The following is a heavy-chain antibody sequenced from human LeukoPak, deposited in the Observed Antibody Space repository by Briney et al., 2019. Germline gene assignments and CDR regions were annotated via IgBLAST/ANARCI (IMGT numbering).Heavy chain of an antibody. D-gene: IGHD3-10*01. CDR3: ARTVLSTFGESLFDP. J-gene: IGHJ5*02. V-gene: IGHV3-21*01. Sequence: GGSLRLSCAASGFTFSSYSMNWVRQAPGKGLEWVSSISSSSSYIYYADSVKGRFTISRDNAKNSLYLQMNSLRAEDTAVYYCARTVLSTFGESLFDPWGQGTLVTVSS. CDR1: GFTFSSYS. CDR2: ISSSSSYI.